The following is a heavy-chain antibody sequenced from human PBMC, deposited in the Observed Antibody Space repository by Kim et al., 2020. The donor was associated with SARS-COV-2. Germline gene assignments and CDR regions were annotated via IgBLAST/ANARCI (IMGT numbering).Heavy chain of an antibody. CDR1: GFTFSSYA. CDR2: ISGSGGST. V-gene: IGHV3-23*01. CDR3: AKDSGYAPRDY. D-gene: IGHD5-12*01. J-gene: IGHJ4*02. Sequence: GXSLRLSCAASGFTFSSYAMSWVRQAPGXXXEWXXAISGSGGSTYYADSVKGRFTISRDNSKNTLYLQMNSLRAEDTAVYYCAKDSGYAPRDYWGQGTLVTVSS.